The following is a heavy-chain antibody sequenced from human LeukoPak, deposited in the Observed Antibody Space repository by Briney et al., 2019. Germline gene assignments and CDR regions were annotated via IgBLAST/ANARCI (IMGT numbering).Heavy chain of an antibody. D-gene: IGHD6-13*01. CDR1: GGSISSSTYY. Sequence: SETLSLTCTVSGGSISSSTYYWGWIRQPPGKGLEWIGSLYNSASTHYNPSLKSRVTMAVDTSKNQFSLKLRSVTAADTAIYYCARNKTITAAGTHYWGQGTLVTVSS. J-gene: IGHJ4*02. V-gene: IGHV4-39*01. CDR3: ARNKTITAAGTHY. CDR2: LYNSAST.